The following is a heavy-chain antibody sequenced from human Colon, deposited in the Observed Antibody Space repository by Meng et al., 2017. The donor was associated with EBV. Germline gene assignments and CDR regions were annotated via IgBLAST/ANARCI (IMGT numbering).Heavy chain of an antibody. Sequence: VQLQQVGEELLKPSETLSLTCAVNGGSLSGAYWNWIRQPPGKGLEWIGEIIHGGSPSYNPSLKSRVTISIDTSKNQLSLMLSSVTAADTAVYYCARRPTGIDYWGQGTLVTVSS. CDR2: IIHGGSP. J-gene: IGHJ4*02. V-gene: IGHV4-34*12. CDR1: GGSLSGAY. D-gene: IGHD2-8*02. CDR3: ARRPTGIDY.